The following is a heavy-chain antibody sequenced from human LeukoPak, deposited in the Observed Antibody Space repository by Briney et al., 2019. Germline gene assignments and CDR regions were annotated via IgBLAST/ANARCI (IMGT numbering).Heavy chain of an antibody. V-gene: IGHV3-30-3*01. J-gene: IGHJ4*02. CDR3: ARESYGGKGEYYFDY. Sequence: GGSLRLSCAASGFTFSSYAMHWVRQAPGKGLEWVAVISYDGSNKYYADSVKGRFTISRDNSKNTLYLQMNSLRAEDTAVYYCARESYGGKGEYYFDYWGQGTLVTVSS. D-gene: IGHD4-23*01. CDR1: GFTFSSYA. CDR2: ISYDGSNK.